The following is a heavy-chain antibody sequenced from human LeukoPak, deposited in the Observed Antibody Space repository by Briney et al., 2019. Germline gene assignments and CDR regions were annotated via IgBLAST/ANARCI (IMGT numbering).Heavy chain of an antibody. Sequence: SETLSLTCAVYGGSFSGYYWSWIRQPPGKGLEWIGEINHSGSTNYNPSLKSRVTISVDTSKNQFSLKLSSVTAADTAVYYCARVQSSGCFDYWGQGTLVTVSS. CDR3: ARVQSSGCFDY. D-gene: IGHD6-19*01. V-gene: IGHV4-34*01. J-gene: IGHJ4*02. CDR1: GGSFSGYY. CDR2: INHSGST.